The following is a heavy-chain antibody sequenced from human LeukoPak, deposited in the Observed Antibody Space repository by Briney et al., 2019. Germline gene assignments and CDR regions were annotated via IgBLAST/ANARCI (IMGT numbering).Heavy chain of an antibody. CDR3: ARRRLLRYFDWLLGFDP. D-gene: IGHD3-9*01. J-gene: IGHJ5*02. V-gene: IGHV4-34*01. Sequence: SETLSLTCAVYGGSFSGYYWSWIRQPPGKGLEWIGEINHSGSTNYNPSLKSRVTISVDTSKNQFSLKLSSVTAADTAVYYCARRRLLRYFDWLLGFDPWGQGTLVTVSS. CDR1: GGSFSGYY. CDR2: INHSGST.